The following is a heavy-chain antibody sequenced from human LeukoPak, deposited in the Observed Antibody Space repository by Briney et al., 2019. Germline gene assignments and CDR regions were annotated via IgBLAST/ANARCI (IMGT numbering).Heavy chain of an antibody. J-gene: IGHJ4*02. V-gene: IGHV3-7*01. D-gene: IGHD3-3*01. Sequence: GGSLRLSCAASGYTFSSYWMSWVRQAPGKGLEWVANIKQDGSEKYYVDSVKGRFTISRDNAKNSLYLQMNSLRAEDTAVYYCARTYYDFWSLYSSYFDYWGQGTLVTVSS. CDR1: GYTFSSYW. CDR2: IKQDGSEK. CDR3: ARTYYDFWSLYSSYFDY.